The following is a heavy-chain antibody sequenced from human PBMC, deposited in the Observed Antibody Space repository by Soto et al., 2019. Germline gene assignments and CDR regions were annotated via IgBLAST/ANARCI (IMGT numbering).Heavy chain of an antibody. CDR2: ISAYNGNT. J-gene: IGHJ5*02. V-gene: IGHV1-18*01. D-gene: IGHD5-18*01. Sequence: GASVKVSCTASGYTFTSYGISWVRQAPGQGLEWMGWISAYNGNTNYAQKLQGRVTMTTDTSTSTAYMELRSLRSDDTAVYYCARTDTAMADNWFDPWGQGTLVTVSS. CDR1: GYTFTSYG. CDR3: ARTDTAMADNWFDP.